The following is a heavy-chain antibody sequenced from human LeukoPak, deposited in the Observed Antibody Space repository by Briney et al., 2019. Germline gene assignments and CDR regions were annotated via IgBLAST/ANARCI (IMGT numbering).Heavy chain of an antibody. CDR3: AKDFLTHGFDY. Sequence: PGGSLRLSCAASGFTFSSYAMHWVRQAPGKGLEYVSAISSNGGSTYYANSVKGRFTISRDNSKNTLYLQMNSLRAEDTAVYYCAKDFLTHGFDYWGQGTLVTVSS. V-gene: IGHV3-64*01. CDR2: ISSNGGST. J-gene: IGHJ4*02. D-gene: IGHD3-9*01. CDR1: GFTFSSYA.